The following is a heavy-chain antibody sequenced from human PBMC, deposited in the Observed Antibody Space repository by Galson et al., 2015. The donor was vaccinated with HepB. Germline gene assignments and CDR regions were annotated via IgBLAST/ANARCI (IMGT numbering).Heavy chain of an antibody. CDR1: GGSISSGGYS. V-gene: IGHV4-30-2*01. CDR3: ARVGDYGYVDY. Sequence: TLSLTCAVSGGSISSGGYSWSWIRQPPGKGLEWIGYIYHSGSTYYNPSLKSRVTISVDRSKNQFSLKLSSVTAADTAVYYCARVGDYGYVDYWGQGTLVTVSS. J-gene: IGHJ4*02. CDR2: IYHSGST. D-gene: IGHD4-17*01.